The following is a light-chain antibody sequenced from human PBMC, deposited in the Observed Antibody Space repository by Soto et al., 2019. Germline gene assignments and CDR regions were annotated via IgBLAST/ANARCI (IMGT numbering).Light chain of an antibody. CDR2: GAS. CDR3: QQYGSSPAT. Sequence: EIVLTQSPGTLSLSPGERATLSCRASQRVSSGYLAWYQQKPGQAPRLLIYGASNRATDIPDRFSGRGSGTDFTLTISRLEPEDFAVYYCQQYGSSPATFGQGTKVDI. V-gene: IGKV3-20*01. J-gene: IGKJ1*01. CDR1: QRVSSGY.